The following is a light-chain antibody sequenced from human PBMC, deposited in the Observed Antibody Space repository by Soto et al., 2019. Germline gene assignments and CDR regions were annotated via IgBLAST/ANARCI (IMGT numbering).Light chain of an antibody. J-gene: IGKJ4*01. CDR3: QQSFNAPLT. CDR1: QSIDSY. CDR2: TAS. Sequence: DIQLTQSPSSLSAPVGDRVTITCRARQSIDSYLNWYQQKPGEAPKLLISTASTLHSGVPSRFSGSGSGAEFTLTISSLEPEDSATYYCQQSFNAPLTFGGGTKVAI. V-gene: IGKV1-39*01.